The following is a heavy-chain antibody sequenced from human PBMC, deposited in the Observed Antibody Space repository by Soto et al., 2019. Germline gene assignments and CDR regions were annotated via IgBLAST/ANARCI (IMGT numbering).Heavy chain of an antibody. Sequence: SETLSLTCTVSGGSISSGDYYWSWIRQPPGKGLEWIGYIYYSGSTYYNPSLKSRVTISVDTSKNQFSLKLSSVTAADTAVYYCARARGRFLEWSAAPDAFDIWGQGTMVTVSS. CDR2: IYYSGST. J-gene: IGHJ3*02. D-gene: IGHD3-3*01. V-gene: IGHV4-30-4*01. CDR1: GGSISSGDYY. CDR3: ARARGRFLEWSAAPDAFDI.